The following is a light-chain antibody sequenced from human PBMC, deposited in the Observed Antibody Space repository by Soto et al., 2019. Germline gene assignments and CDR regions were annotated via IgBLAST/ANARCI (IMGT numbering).Light chain of an antibody. CDR1: SSDVGGYNY. CDR2: EVN. CDR3: NSYAGSPYV. V-gene: IGLV2-8*01. Sequence: QSPLTQPLSASGSPGQSVTISCTGTSSDVGGYNYVSWYQQHPGKAPKPMIYEVNKRPSGVPDRFSGSKSGNTASLTVSGLQAEDEADYYCNSYAGSPYVFGTGTKVTVL. J-gene: IGLJ1*01.